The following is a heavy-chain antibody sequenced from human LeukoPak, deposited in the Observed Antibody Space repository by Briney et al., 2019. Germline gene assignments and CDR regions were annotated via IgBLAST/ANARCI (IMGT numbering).Heavy chain of an antibody. V-gene: IGHV1-2*02. J-gene: IGHJ4*02. Sequence: ASVKVSCKASGYTFTGYYKHWVRQAPGQGLEWMGWINPDSGVTNYAQKFQGRVTMTRDTSISTAYMELSRLTSDDTAVYYCARFRSRSSWYIPPFDFWGQGTLVTVSS. D-gene: IGHD6-13*01. CDR2: INPDSGVT. CDR1: GYTFTGYY. CDR3: ARFRSRSSWYIPPFDF.